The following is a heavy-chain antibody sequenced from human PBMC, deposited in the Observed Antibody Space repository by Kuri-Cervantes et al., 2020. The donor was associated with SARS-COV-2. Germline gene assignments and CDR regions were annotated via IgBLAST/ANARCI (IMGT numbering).Heavy chain of an antibody. V-gene: IGHV4-38-2*01. J-gene: IGHJ4*02. CDR2: IYHSGST. D-gene: IGHD4-17*01. Sequence: SQTLSHTCAVSGYSISSGYYWGWTRQPPGKGLEWIGSIYHSGSTYYNPSLKSRVTISVDTSKNQFSLKLSSVTAADTAVYYCARYTVTRNHFDYWGQGTLVTVSS. CDR1: GYSISSGYY. CDR3: ARYTVTRNHFDY.